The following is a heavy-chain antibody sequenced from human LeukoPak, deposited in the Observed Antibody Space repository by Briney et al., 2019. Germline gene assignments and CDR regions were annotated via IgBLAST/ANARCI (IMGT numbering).Heavy chain of an antibody. CDR2: IYPGDSDT. Sequence: GESLQISCKGSGYRFTNYWIGWVRQMPGKGLEWMGIIYPGDSDTRYSPSFQGQVTISADKSITTAYLQWSSLKASDTAMYYCARLLNYDDLDYWGQGTLVTVSS. CDR3: ARLLNYDDLDY. CDR1: GYRFTNYW. V-gene: IGHV5-51*01. J-gene: IGHJ4*02. D-gene: IGHD3-22*01.